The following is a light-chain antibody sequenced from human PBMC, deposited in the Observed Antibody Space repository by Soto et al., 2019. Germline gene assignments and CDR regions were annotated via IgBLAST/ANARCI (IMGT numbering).Light chain of an antibody. CDR1: QSVITNY. CDR3: QQYGDYNSPRYS. Sequence: DIVLTQSPGTLSLSPGDRVTLSCRASQSVITNYFSWYQKKPGQAPRLLIYATSSRAVGIPDRFSGSGSGTDFTLTISRLEPEDFAMYYCQQYGDYNSPRYSFGQGTRLEI. V-gene: IGKV3-20*01. J-gene: IGKJ2*03. CDR2: ATS.